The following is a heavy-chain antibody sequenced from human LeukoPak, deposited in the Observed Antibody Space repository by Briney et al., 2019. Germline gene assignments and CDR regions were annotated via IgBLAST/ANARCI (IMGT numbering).Heavy chain of an antibody. D-gene: IGHD3-10*01. CDR1: GFTFSSYG. CDR2: ISGSGGST. CDR3: AKETRALWFGEFPIDY. V-gene: IGHV3-23*01. Sequence: GGSLRLSCAASGFTFSSYGMSWVRQAPGKGLEWVSAISGSGGSTYYADSVKGRFTISRDNSKNTLYLQMNSLRAEDTAVYYCAKETRALWFGEFPIDYWGQGTLVTVSS. J-gene: IGHJ4*02.